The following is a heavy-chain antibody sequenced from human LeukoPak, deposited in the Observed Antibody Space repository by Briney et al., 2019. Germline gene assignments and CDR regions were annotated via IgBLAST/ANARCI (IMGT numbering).Heavy chain of an antibody. CDR3: ARDAPYGYYYYGMDV. D-gene: IGHD4-17*01. CDR1: GGSISSSSYY. V-gene: IGHV4-39*07. CDR2: IYYSGST. Sequence: SETLSLTCTVSGGSISSSSYYWGWIRQPPGKGLEWIGSIYYSGSTYYNPSLKSRVTMSVDTSKNQFSLKLSSVTAADTAVYYCARDAPYGYYYYGMDVWGQGTTVTVSS. J-gene: IGHJ6*02.